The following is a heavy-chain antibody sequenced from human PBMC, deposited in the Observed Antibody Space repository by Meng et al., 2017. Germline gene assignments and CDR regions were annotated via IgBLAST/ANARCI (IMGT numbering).Heavy chain of an antibody. CDR3: ARGPNRWTGFDY. Sequence: QVQLVLSGGEGKKPGASVKVSCKASGYTFTSYDINWVRQATGQGLEWMGWMNPNSGNTGYAQKFQGRVTMTRNTSISTAYMELSSLRSEDTAVYYCARGPNRWTGFDYWGQGTLVTVSS. J-gene: IGHJ4*02. V-gene: IGHV1-8*01. D-gene: IGHD3/OR15-3a*01. CDR1: GYTFTSYD. CDR2: MNPNSGNT.